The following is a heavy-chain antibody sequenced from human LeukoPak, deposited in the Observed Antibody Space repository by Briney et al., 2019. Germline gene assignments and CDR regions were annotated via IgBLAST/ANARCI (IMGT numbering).Heavy chain of an antibody. V-gene: IGHV4-59*01. Sequence: SETLFLTCTVSGGSISSYYWSWIRQPPGKGLEWIGYIYYSGSTNYNPSLKSRVTISVDTSKNQFSLKLSSVTAADTAVYYCARGNSGTTLDYWGQGTLVTVSS. J-gene: IGHJ4*02. CDR1: GGSISSYY. CDR2: IYYSGST. CDR3: ARGNSGTTLDY. D-gene: IGHD1-7*01.